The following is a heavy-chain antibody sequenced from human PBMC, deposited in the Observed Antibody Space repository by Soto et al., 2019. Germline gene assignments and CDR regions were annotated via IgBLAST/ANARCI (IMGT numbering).Heavy chain of an antibody. CDR2: ISGIGDYT. V-gene: IGHV3-23*01. CDR3: AKDSRSHQQGWFDP. J-gene: IGHJ5*02. CDR1: GFTFSSYA. D-gene: IGHD2-15*01. Sequence: EVQLLESGGGLVQPGESLRLSCAASGFTFSSYAMTWVRQAPGKGLEWVSSISGIGDYTYFADSVKGRFTICRDNSKDTLYLQMSSLRVEDTAIYYCAKDSRSHQQGWFDPWGQGTLVTVSS.